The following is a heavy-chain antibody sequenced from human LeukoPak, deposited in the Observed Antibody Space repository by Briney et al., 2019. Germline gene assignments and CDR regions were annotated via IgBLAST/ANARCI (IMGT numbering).Heavy chain of an antibody. CDR1: GFTVSSNY. CDR2: IYSGGST. D-gene: IGHD3-10*01. J-gene: IGHJ3*02. V-gene: IGHV3-66*01. Sequence: GGSLRLSCAASGFTVSSNYMSWVRQAPGKGLEWVSVIYSGGSTYYADSVKGRFTISRDNSENTLYLQMNSLRAEDTAVYYCAMSPMVRGAFDIWGQGTMVTVSS. CDR3: AMSPMVRGAFDI.